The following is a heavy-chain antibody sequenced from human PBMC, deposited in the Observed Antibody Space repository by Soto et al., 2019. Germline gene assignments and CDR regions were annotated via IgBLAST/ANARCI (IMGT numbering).Heavy chain of an antibody. CDR1: GGSISSGDYY. CDR2: IYYSGST. J-gene: IGHJ3*02. D-gene: IGHD3-10*01. Sequence: PSETLSLTCTVSGGSISSGDYYWSWIRQPPGKGLEWIGYIYYSGSTYYNPSLKSRVTISVDTSKNQFSLKLSSVTAADAAVYYCARGGEGAHAFDIWGQGTMVTVS. V-gene: IGHV4-30-4*01. CDR3: ARGGEGAHAFDI.